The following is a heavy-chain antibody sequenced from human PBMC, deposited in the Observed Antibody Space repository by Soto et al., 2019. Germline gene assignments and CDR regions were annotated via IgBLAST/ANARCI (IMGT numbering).Heavy chain of an antibody. CDR2: INPDGSQK. CDR1: GFTFNSNW. Sequence: GGSLRLSCAASGFTFNSNWMSWVRQAPGKGLEWVSNINPDGSQKWYVDSVKGRFAISRDNAKNSLFLEMNNLRAEDTAVYYCARGEYDDSSGPFSDAFDIWGQGTMVTVSS. D-gene: IGHD3-22*01. CDR3: ARGEYDDSSGPFSDAFDI. J-gene: IGHJ3*02. V-gene: IGHV3-7*04.